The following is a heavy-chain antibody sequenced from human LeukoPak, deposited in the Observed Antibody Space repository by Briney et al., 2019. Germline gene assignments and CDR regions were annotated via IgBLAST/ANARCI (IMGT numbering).Heavy chain of an antibody. D-gene: IGHD3-3*01. CDR2: IIPIFGTA. J-gene: IGHJ5*02. CDR3: ARSHYDFWSANWFDP. Sequence: GSSVKVSCKASGGTFSIYAISWVRQAPGQGLEWMGGIIPIFGTANYAQKFQGRVTIATDESTSTAYMELSSLRSEDTAVYYCARSHYDFWSANWFDPWGQGTLVTVSS. CDR1: GGTFSIYA. V-gene: IGHV1-69*05.